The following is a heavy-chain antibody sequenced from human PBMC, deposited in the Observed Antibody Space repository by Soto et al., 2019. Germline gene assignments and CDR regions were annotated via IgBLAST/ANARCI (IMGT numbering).Heavy chain of an antibody. V-gene: IGHV3-23*01. D-gene: IGHD3-3*01. CDR2: ISRTGGRT. Sequence: EVQLLQSGGGLVQPGGSLGLSCAASACNFSGSPMSWVRQAPGKGLPWVSGISRTGGRTFYTDSVKGRFTISRANSDNTPHLQMNTLRVEDTALYYCSTYYFWRFNYWGQGSAVTVSS. CDR3: STYYFWRFNY. J-gene: IGHJ4*02. CDR1: ACNFSGSP.